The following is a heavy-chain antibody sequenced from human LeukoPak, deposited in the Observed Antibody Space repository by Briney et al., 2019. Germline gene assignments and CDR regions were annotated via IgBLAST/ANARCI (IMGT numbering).Heavy chain of an antibody. CDR2: IIPIFGTA. J-gene: IGHJ6*04. V-gene: IGHV1-69*06. CDR1: GGTFSSYA. CDR3: ARVPSKTVHYYYYYGMDV. Sequence: ASVKVSCKASGGTFSSYAISWVRQAPGQGLEWMGGIIPIFGTANYAQEFQGRVTITADKSTSTAYMELSSLRSEDTAVYYCARVPSKTVHYYYYYGMDVWGKGTTVTVSS.